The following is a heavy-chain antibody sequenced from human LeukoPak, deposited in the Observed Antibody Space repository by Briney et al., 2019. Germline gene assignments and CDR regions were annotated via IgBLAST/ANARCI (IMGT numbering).Heavy chain of an antibody. CDR3: ARIRDGYNYSYYFDY. CDR1: GGSIRSGGYY. CDR2: IYYSGST. J-gene: IGHJ4*02. V-gene: IGHV4-31*03. Sequence: SETLSLTCTVSGGSIRSGGYYWSWIRQHPGKGLEWIGYIYYSGSTYYNPSLKSRVTISVDTSKNQFSLRLSSVTAADTAVYYCARIRDGYNYSYYFDYWGQGTLVTVSS. D-gene: IGHD5-24*01.